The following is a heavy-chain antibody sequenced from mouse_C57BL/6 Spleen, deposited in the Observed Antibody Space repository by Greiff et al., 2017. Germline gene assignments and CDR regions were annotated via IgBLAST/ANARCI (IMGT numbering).Heavy chain of an antibody. J-gene: IGHJ2*01. V-gene: IGHV1-50*01. D-gene: IGHD6-1*01. CDR3: ASSPDY. CDR2: IDPSDSYT. Sequence: VQLQQPGAELVKPGASVKLSCKASGYTFTSYWTQWVKQRPGQGLEWIGEIDPSDSYTNYNQKFKGKATLTVDTSSSTAYMQLSSLTSEDSAVYYCASSPDYWGQGTTLTVSS. CDR1: GYTFTSYW.